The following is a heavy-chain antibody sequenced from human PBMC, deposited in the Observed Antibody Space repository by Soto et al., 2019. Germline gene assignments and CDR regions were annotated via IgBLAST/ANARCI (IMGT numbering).Heavy chain of an antibody. CDR2: VSPSDGNR. CDR1: GDIFTRYS. V-gene: IGHV1-46*03. J-gene: IGHJ5*02. CDR3: ARVQSWHDLVCWFDP. D-gene: IGHD1-1*01. Sequence: ASVKVSCKASGDIFTRYSVHWVRQAPGQGPEWMGIVSPSDGNRNYAQKFQGRVTMTRDTSTNTLYLELSSLTSEDTAVYYCARVQSWHDLVCWFDPWGQATMVTAPQ.